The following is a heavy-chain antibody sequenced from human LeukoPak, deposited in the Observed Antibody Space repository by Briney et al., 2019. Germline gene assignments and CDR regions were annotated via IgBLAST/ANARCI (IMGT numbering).Heavy chain of an antibody. J-gene: IGHJ4*02. Sequence: PGGSLRLSCSASGFTFGEHGMSWFRQAPGKGLDWVGFIRSKTYGGTTEYAASVKGRFTISRDDSKSIAYLQMNSLKIEDTAIYYCASSHFPAAGDYWGQGTLVTVSS. D-gene: IGHD6-13*01. V-gene: IGHV3-49*03. CDR3: ASSHFPAAGDY. CDR1: GFTFGEHG. CDR2: IRSKTYGGTT.